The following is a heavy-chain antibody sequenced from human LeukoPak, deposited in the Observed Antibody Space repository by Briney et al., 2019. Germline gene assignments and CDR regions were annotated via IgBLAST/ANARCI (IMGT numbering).Heavy chain of an antibody. J-gene: IGHJ5*02. CDR2: IYSNTSA. D-gene: IGHD6-6*01. Sequence: PGGSLRLSCAASGFTISYNYMSWVRQAPGKGLQSVSVIYSNTSAYYADSVKGRFTISRHNSKNTLYLQMTSLRAEDTAVYYCARDIPVDSRSSVPKPVRDSWGQGTLVTVSS. CDR3: ARDIPVDSRSSVPKPVRDS. V-gene: IGHV3-53*04. CDR1: GFTISYNY.